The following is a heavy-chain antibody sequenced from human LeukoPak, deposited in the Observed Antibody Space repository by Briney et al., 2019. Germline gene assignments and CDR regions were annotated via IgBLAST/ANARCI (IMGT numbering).Heavy chain of an antibody. CDR2: ISSDNSTK. D-gene: IGHD1-26*01. CDR3: AREGGEWELLRTFDY. V-gene: IGHV3-48*01. Sequence: PGGSLRLSCAASGFTFSIYRMHWVRQAPGKGLEWVSYISSDNSTKSYADSVKGRFTISRDNAKNSLYLQVNSLRAGDTAVYYCAREGGEWELLRTFDYWGQGTLVTVSS. J-gene: IGHJ4*02. CDR1: GFTFSIYR.